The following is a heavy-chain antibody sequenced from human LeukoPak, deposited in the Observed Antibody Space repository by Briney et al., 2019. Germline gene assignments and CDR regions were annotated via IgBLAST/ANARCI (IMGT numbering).Heavy chain of an antibody. CDR1: GFTFSSYG. V-gene: IGHV3-30*18. J-gene: IGHJ4*02. CDR3: AKVPQ. Sequence: GGSLRLSCAASGFTFSSYGMHWVRQAPGKGLEWVAVISYDGSNKYYADSVKGRFTISRDNSKNTLYLQMNCLRAEDTAVYYCAKVPQWGQGTLVTVSS. CDR2: ISYDGSNK.